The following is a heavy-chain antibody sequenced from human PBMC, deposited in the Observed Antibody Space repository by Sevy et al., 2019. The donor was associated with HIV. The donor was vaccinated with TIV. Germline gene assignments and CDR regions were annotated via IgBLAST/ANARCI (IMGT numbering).Heavy chain of an antibody. CDR2: ISSSSSYI. CDR3: ARGVLPTYYYDSRGSLNPKIDY. D-gene: IGHD3-22*01. J-gene: IGHJ4*02. Sequence: EGSLRLSCAASGFTFSSYSMNWVRQAPGKALEWVSSISSSSSYIYYADSVKGRFTISRDNAKNSLYLQMNSLRAEDTAVHYYARGVLPTYYYDSRGSLNPKIDYWGQGTLVTVSS. CDR1: GFTFSSYS. V-gene: IGHV3-21*01.